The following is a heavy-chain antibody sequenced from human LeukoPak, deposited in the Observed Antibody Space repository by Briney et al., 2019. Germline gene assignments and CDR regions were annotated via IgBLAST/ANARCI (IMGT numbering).Heavy chain of an antibody. V-gene: IGHV4-39*07. Sequence: PSETLSLTCTVSGGSISSNYYYWGWIRQPPGKGLEWIGSIYYNGSTYYNPSLKSRVTISVDTSKNQFSLKLSSVTAADTAVYYCARAPLRSYGSDYWGQGTLVTVSS. CDR1: GGSISSNYYY. D-gene: IGHD5-18*01. CDR3: ARAPLRSYGSDY. CDR2: IYYNGST. J-gene: IGHJ4*02.